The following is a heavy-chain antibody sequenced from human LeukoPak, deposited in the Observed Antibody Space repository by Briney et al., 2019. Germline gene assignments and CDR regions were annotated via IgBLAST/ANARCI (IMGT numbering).Heavy chain of an antibody. Sequence: GGSLRLSCAASGGTFSSYAISWVRQAPGQGLEWMGGIIPIFGTANYAQKFQGRVTITADESTSTAYMELSSLRSEDTAVYYCARDRARNGLVVPAAIARNYYYYMDVWGKGTTVTISS. V-gene: IGHV1-69*01. CDR2: IIPIFGTA. J-gene: IGHJ6*03. D-gene: IGHD2-2*01. CDR1: GGTFSSYA. CDR3: ARDRARNGLVVPAAIARNYYYYMDV.